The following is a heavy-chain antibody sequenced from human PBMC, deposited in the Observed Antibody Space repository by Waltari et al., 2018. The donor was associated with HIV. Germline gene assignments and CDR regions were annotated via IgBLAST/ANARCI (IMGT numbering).Heavy chain of an antibody. J-gene: IGHJ4*02. CDR2: IYTDGGT. CDR1: GFIVNRNY. Sequence: EVKLAESGGGLVQPGGSLRLSCAASGFIVNRNYMTWVRQAPGKGLEWVSVIYTDGGTYYADSVKGRFIISRDTTTNTVDLQMNSLRDEDAGVYFCARVSGWLVSWGQGTLVTVSS. CDR3: ARVSGWLVS. D-gene: IGHD6-19*01. V-gene: IGHV3-66*01.